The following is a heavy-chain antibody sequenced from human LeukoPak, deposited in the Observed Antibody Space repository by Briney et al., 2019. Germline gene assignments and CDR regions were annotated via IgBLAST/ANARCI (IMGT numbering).Heavy chain of an antibody. J-gene: IGHJ3*02. CDR3: ARDMGPEIFGVVTYAFDI. Sequence: PGGSLRLSCEASGFIFSSYVMGWVRQAPGKGLEWVSSISVGGGDTFIADSVKGRFTITRENSMDTLYLQMMGLRAEDTAVYYCARDMGPEIFGVVTYAFDIWGQGTMVTVSS. CDR1: GFIFSSYV. D-gene: IGHD3-3*01. CDR2: ISVGGGDT. V-gene: IGHV3-23*01.